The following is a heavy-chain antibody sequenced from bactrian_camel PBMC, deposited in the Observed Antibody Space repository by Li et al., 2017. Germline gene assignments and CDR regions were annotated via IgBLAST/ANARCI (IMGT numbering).Heavy chain of an antibody. V-gene: IGHV3S53*01. CDR3: AAETRWAPTCTLAYVDFGH. J-gene: IGHJ6*01. CDR2: IDRDGST. Sequence: HVQLVESGGGSVQAGGSLRLSCAASGYTYSSYCMGWFRQAPGKEREGVAAIDRDGSTTYAYSVKGRFTVSKDNAKNTLYLQMNSLKPEDTAMYYCAAETRWAPTCTLAYVDFGHWGQGTQVTVS. CDR1: GYTYSSYC. D-gene: IGHD7*01.